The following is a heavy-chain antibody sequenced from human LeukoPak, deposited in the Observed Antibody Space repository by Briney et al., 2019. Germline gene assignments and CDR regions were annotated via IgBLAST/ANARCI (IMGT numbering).Heavy chain of an antibody. V-gene: IGHV4-59*08. Sequence: SETLSLTCSVSGVTMSGAYWSWIRQPPGKGLEWIGYVFFEGNTRYNPSLSSRLTISIDTSRSQFSLKLNSVTAADTAVYYCARGLGDYYGSGTHFHRLFDYWGQGTLVTVSS. D-gene: IGHD3-10*01. CDR2: VFFEGNT. J-gene: IGHJ4*02. CDR1: GVTMSGAY. CDR3: ARGLGDYYGSGTHFHRLFDY.